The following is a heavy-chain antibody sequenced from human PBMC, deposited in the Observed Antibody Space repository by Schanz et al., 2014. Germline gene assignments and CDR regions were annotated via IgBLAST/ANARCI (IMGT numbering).Heavy chain of an antibody. J-gene: IGHJ3*02. CDR2: INTANGNS. Sequence: QVQVVQSGAELKKPGASVKVSCKASGYTFSSHGIHWLRQAPGQSLEWMGWINTANGNSKYSANFQVRFTIARDTSASTAYMELTNLRSDDTAVYYCARDLPYCDGGKCYSDGFDIWGQGTLVTISS. D-gene: IGHD2-21*01. CDR3: ARDLPYCDGGKCYSDGFDI. CDR1: GYTFSSHG. V-gene: IGHV1-3*04.